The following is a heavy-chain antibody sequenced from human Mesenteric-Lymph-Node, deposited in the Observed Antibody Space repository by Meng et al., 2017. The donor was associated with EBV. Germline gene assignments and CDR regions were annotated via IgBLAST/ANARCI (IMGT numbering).Heavy chain of an antibody. J-gene: IGHJ4*02. CDR2: INHSGST. D-gene: IGHD1-26*01. CDR3: ARLIVGSLSTFDY. CDR1: GGSFSNHY. V-gene: IGHV4-34*01. Sequence: QMKLQQWGAGLLKPSETLSLTCAFYGGSFSNHYWSWIRQPPGKGLEWIGEINHSGSTSYNPSLKSRVTISVDTAKNQFSLKMSSVTAADTAVYYCARLIVGSLSTFDYWGQGALVTVSS.